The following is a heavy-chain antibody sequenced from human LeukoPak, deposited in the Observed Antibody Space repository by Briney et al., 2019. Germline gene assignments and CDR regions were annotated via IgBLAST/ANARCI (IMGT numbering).Heavy chain of an antibody. Sequence: PSETLSLTCTVSGGSVSSGSYYWSWIRQHPGKGLEWIGYIYYSGSTYYNPSLKSRVTISVDTSKNQFSLKLSSVTAADTAVYYCARALKVATTRNNWFDPWGQGTLVTVSS. CDR3: ARALKVATTRNNWFDP. D-gene: IGHD5-24*01. J-gene: IGHJ5*02. CDR1: GGSVSSGSYY. CDR2: IYYSGST. V-gene: IGHV4-31*03.